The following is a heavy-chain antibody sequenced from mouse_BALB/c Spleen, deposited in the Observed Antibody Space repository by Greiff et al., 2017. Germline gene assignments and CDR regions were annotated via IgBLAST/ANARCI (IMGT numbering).Heavy chain of an antibody. Sequence: EVQLQQSGTVLARPGASVKMSCKASGYTFTSYWMHWVKQRPGQGLEWIGAIYPGNSDTSYNQKFKGKAKLTAVTSTSTAYMELSSLTNEDSAVYYCTRSGDYDGAMDYWGQGTSVTVSS. CDR2: IYPGNSDT. CDR1: GYTFTSYW. V-gene: IGHV1-5*01. J-gene: IGHJ4*01. D-gene: IGHD2-4*01. CDR3: TRSGDYDGAMDY.